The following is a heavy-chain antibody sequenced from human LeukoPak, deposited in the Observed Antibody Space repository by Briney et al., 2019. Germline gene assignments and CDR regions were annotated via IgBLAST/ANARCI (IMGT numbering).Heavy chain of an antibody. D-gene: IGHD5-24*01. Sequence: GGSLRLSCAASGFTFSSYSMNWVRQAPGKGLEWVSSISSSSSYIYYADSVKGRFTISRDNAKNSLYLQMNSLRAEDTAVYYCATRRMATLAFDIWGQGTMVTVSS. CDR2: ISSSSSYI. V-gene: IGHV3-21*01. CDR1: GFTFSSYS. CDR3: ATRRMATLAFDI. J-gene: IGHJ3*02.